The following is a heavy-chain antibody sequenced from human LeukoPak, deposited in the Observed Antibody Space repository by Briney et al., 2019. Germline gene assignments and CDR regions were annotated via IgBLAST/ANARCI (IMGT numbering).Heavy chain of an antibody. D-gene: IGHD6-13*01. Sequence: SETLSLTCAVYGGSFSGYYWSGVRQPPGKGLEWIGEINHSGSTNYNPSLKSRVTISVDTSKNQFSLKLSSVTAADTAVYYCARAFYSSSWYDYWGQGTLVTVSS. V-gene: IGHV4-34*01. CDR2: INHSGST. CDR3: ARAFYSSSWYDY. J-gene: IGHJ4*02. CDR1: GGSFSGYY.